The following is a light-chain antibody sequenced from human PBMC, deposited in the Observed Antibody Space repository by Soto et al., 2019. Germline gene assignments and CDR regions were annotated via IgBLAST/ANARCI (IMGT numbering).Light chain of an antibody. J-gene: IGKJ5*01. CDR2: GAS. Sequence: VTTQSPATLSVSPGERVTFSCRASQSVTTNLAWYQHKPGQSPRLLISGASTGASGIPPRFSGSGSGTEFTLTIDRLQSADYAVYYCQQYKSWPPITFGQGTRLEIK. CDR1: QSVTTN. CDR3: QQYKSWPPIT. V-gene: IGKV3-15*01.